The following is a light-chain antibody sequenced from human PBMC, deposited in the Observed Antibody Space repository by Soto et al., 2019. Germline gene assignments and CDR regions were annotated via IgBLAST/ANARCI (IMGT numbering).Light chain of an antibody. CDR2: GAS. CDR1: QSVSSSY. V-gene: IGKV3D-20*02. CDR3: QQLHGYPIT. J-gene: IGKJ5*01. Sequence: DIVLTQSPATLSLSPGERATLSCRSSQSVSSSYLAWYQQKPGQAPRLLIYGASSRATGIPDRFSGSGSGTDFTLTISRLEPEDFATYYCQQLHGYPITFGQGTRLEIK.